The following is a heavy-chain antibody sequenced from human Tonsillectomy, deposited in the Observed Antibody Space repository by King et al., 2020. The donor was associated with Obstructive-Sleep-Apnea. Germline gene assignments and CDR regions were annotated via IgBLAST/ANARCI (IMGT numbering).Heavy chain of an antibody. Sequence: VQLQQWGAGLLKPSETLSLTCAVYGGSFSGYYWSWIRQPPGKGLEWIGEINHSGITNYNPSLESRVTISVDTSLNQFSLNLRSVTAADTSVYYWARSIVPTIVFDYWGQGTLVTVSS. CDR3: ARSIVPTIVFDY. CDR2: INHSGIT. V-gene: IGHV4-34*01. D-gene: IGHD5-12*01. CDR1: GGSFSGYY. J-gene: IGHJ4*02.